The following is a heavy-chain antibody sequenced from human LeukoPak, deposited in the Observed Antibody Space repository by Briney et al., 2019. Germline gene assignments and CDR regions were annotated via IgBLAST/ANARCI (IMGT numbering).Heavy chain of an antibody. V-gene: IGHV4-39*01. J-gene: IGHJ6*03. CDR3: ARHKDYYYSYMDV. CDR1: GGSISSSGYY. CDR2: IYYSGST. Sequence: SETLSLTCTVSGGSISSSGYYWGWIRQSPGEGLEWIGNIYYSGSTYYNPSLTSRVTISVDTSKNQFSLKLSSVTAADTAVYYCARHKDYYYSYMDVWGKGTTVTISS.